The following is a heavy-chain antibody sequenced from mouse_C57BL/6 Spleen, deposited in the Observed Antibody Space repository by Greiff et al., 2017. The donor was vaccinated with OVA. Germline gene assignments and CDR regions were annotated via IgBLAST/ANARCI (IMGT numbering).Heavy chain of an antibody. CDR1: GFSLTSYG. D-gene: IGHD2-4*01. Sequence: VMLVESGPGLVAPSQSLSITCTVSGFSLTSYGVDWVRQPPGKGLEWLAVIWGGGSTNYNSALMSRLSISKDNSKSQVFLKMNSLQTDDTAMYYCAKHSYDSKFAYWGQGTLVTVSA. CDR2: IWGGGST. CDR3: AKHSYDSKFAY. J-gene: IGHJ3*01. V-gene: IGHV2-9*01.